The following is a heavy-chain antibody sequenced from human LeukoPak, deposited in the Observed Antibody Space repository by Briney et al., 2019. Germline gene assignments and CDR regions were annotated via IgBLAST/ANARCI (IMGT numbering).Heavy chain of an antibody. CDR1: DGSISNDKYY. D-gene: IGHD6-19*01. Sequence: KTSETLSLTCIVSDGSISNDKYYWGWMRQPPGAGLEWIGNIYYTGSTYYNPSLQRRVTISVDTSKNQFSLKLTSVTAADTAVYYCARVIAVAGAGYFYMDVWGKGTTVTVSS. CDR2: IYYTGST. CDR3: ARVIAVAGAGYFYMDV. V-gene: IGHV4-39*07. J-gene: IGHJ6*03.